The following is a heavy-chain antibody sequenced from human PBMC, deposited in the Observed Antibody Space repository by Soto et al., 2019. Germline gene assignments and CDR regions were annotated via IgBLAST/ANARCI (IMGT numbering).Heavy chain of an antibody. CDR1: GYTFTSYA. CDR3: ARSPQLLRFLEWLLPDLDY. Sequence: SVKVSCKDSGYTFTSYAMHWVRQAHGQRLEWMGWINAGNGNTKYSQKFQGRVTITRDTSASTAYMELSSLRSEDTAVYYCARSPQLLRFLEWLLPDLDYWGQGTLVTVSS. CDR2: INAGNGNT. J-gene: IGHJ4*02. V-gene: IGHV1-3*01. D-gene: IGHD3-3*01.